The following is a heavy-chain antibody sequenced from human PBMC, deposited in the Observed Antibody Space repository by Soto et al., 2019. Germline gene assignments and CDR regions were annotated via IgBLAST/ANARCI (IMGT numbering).Heavy chain of an antibody. D-gene: IGHD2-2*01. J-gene: IGHJ4*02. V-gene: IGHV4-59*01. Sequence: PSETLSLTCTVSGGSITIYYWSWIRQPPGKGLEWIGYIYYSGTTNYNPALKSRVTISVDTSKNQFSLNLSSVTAADTAVYYCALYCSSTSCYGQWDYWGQGTLVTVSS. CDR3: ALYCSSTSCYGQWDY. CDR2: IYYSGTT. CDR1: GGSITIYY.